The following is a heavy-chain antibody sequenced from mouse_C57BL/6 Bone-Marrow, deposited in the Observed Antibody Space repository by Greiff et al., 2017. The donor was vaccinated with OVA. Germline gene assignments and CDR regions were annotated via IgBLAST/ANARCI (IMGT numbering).Heavy chain of an antibody. Sequence: EVQLQQSGAELVRPGASVKLSCTASGFNIKDDYMHWVKQRPEQGLEWIGWLDPANGATEYASKFQGKATITADTSSNTAYLQLSSLTSEDTAVYYCTSYGNFDYWGQGTTLTVSS. CDR2: LDPANGAT. CDR1: GFNIKDDY. CDR3: TSYGNFDY. J-gene: IGHJ2*01. V-gene: IGHV14-4*01. D-gene: IGHD2-1*01.